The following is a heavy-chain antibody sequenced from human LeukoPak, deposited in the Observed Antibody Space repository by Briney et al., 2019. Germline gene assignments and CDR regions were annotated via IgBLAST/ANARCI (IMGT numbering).Heavy chain of an antibody. CDR1: GFTFSSYW. Sequence: GGSLRLSCAASGFTFSSYWMSWVRQAPGKGLQWVAVISHDGSHQYYADSVKGRFTISRDNSKNMLYLQMNSLRAEDTAVYYCASGDTSAFDIWGQGTMVTVSS. CDR2: ISHDGSHQ. D-gene: IGHD2-2*01. V-gene: IGHV3-30*03. J-gene: IGHJ3*02. CDR3: ASGDTSAFDI.